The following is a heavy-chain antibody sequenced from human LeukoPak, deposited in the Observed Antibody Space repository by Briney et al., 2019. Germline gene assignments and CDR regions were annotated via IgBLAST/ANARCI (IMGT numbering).Heavy chain of an antibody. CDR3: ATLTVASTFDY. V-gene: IGHV3-48*03. J-gene: IGHJ4*02. D-gene: IGHD6-19*01. CDR2: ISSSGGTR. Sequence: GGSLRLSCVASGFTFSSYEMNWVRQAPGKGLEWVSYISSSGGTRYYADSVKGRFTISRDNAYNSLYLQMNSLRAEDTAVYYCATLTVASTFDYWGQGTLVTVSS. CDR1: GFTFSSYE.